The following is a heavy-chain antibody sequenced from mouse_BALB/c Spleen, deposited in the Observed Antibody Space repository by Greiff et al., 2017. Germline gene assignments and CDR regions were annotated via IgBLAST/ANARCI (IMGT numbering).Heavy chain of an antibody. D-gene: IGHD2-2*01. J-gene: IGHJ3*01. CDR2: IYPGSGST. Sequence: LKQPGSELVRPRASVKLSCKASGYTFTSYWMHWVKQRPGQGLEWIGNIYPGSGSTNYDEKFKSKATLTVDTSSSTAYMQLSSLTSEDSAVYYCTRAGYDAYWGQGTLVTVSA. CDR3: TRAGYDAY. V-gene: IGHV1S22*01. CDR1: GYTFTSYW.